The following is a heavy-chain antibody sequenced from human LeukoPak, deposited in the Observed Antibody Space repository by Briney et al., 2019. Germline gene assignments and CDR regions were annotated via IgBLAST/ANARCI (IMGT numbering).Heavy chain of an antibody. J-gene: IGHJ6*03. CDR3: ARVAVIYQYYMNV. CDR1: GFTFSSYG. CDR2: IWYDGSNK. V-gene: IGHV3-33*08. D-gene: IGHD2-2*01. Sequence: GGSLRLSCAASGFTFSSYGMHWVRQAPGKGLEWVAVIWYDGSNKYYADSVKGRFTISRDNSKNTLYLQMNSLRAEDTAVYYCARVAVIYQYYMNVWGRGTTVTVSS.